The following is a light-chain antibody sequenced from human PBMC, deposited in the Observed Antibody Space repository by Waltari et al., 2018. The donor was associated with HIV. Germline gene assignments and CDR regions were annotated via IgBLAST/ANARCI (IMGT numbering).Light chain of an antibody. CDR1: QSVSSF. Sequence: EIVLTQSPATLSLSLGARATLPCRASQSVSSFLAWFQQKPGPAPRLLIPDASTRATGIPARFSGSGSGTDFTLNISSLEPEDCAVDYCQQRSDWPRLTFGGGTKVEIK. CDR2: DAS. CDR3: QQRSDWPRLT. V-gene: IGKV3-11*01. J-gene: IGKJ4*01.